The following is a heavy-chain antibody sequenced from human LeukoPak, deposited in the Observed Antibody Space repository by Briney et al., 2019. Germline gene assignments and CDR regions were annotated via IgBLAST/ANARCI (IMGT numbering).Heavy chain of an antibody. D-gene: IGHD6-13*01. V-gene: IGHV3-30*02. CDR1: GFTFSSYG. CDR2: IRYDGSNK. CDR3: AESYSSWYPTYWFDP. Sequence: GGSLRLSCAASGFTFSSYGMHWVRQAPGKGLEWVAFIRYDGSNKYYADSVKGRFTISRDNSKNTLYLQMNSLRAEDTAVYYCAESYSSWYPTYWFDPWGQGTLVTVSS. J-gene: IGHJ5*02.